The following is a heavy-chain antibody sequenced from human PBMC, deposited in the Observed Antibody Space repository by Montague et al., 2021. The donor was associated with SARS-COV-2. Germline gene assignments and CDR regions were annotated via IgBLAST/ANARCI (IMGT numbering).Heavy chain of an antibody. CDR3: ARDLSGYSYGFDY. CDR2: ISYDGSNK. J-gene: IGHJ4*02. Sequence: SLRLSCAASGFTFSSYAMHWVRQAPGKGLEWVAVISYDGSNKYYADSVKGRFTISRDNSKNTLYLQMNNLRAEDTAVYYCARDLSGYSYGFDYWGQGTLVTVSS. V-gene: IGHV3-30-3*01. D-gene: IGHD5-18*01. CDR1: GFTFSSYA.